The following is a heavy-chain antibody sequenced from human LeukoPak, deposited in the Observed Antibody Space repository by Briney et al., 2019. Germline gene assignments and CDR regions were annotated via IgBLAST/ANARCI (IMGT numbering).Heavy chain of an antibody. V-gene: IGHV4-34*01. D-gene: IGHD4-23*01. Sequence: SETLSLTCAVYGGSFSGYHWNWIRQSPGKGLEWIGEINHRGRTNYNPSLKNRVTISVETSKNQFSLKLSSVTAADTAIYYCARDPTTVVTTPYYFGFWGQGTLVTVSS. J-gene: IGHJ4*02. CDR3: ARDPTTVVTTPYYFGF. CDR2: INHRGRT. CDR1: GGSFSGYH.